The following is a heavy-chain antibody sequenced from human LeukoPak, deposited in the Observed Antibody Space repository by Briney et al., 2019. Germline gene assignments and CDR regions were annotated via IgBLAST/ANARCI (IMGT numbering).Heavy chain of an antibody. Sequence: SETLSLTCTVSGYSISSGYYWGWIRQPPGKGLERIGNIYHSGSTYYDPSLKSRVTISLDTSKNQFSLKLSSVTAADTAVYYCARRVAATSFRNYWGQGTLVTVSS. D-gene: IGHD6-19*01. CDR2: IYHSGST. CDR3: ARRVAATSFRNY. J-gene: IGHJ4*02. CDR1: GYSISSGYY. V-gene: IGHV4-38-2*02.